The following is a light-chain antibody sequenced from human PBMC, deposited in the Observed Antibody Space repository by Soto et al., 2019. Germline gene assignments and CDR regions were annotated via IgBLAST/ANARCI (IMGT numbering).Light chain of an antibody. V-gene: IGLV2-11*01. Sequence: QSALTQPRSVSGSPGQSVTVSCTATSSDVGGYNYVSWYQHHPGKAPKLIIYDVTKRPSGVPDRFTGSKSGNTASLTISGLQAEDEADYYCCSFAGSYTLGVFGGGTQLTVL. CDR3: CSFAGSYTLGV. CDR1: SSDVGGYNY. CDR2: DVT. J-gene: IGLJ3*02.